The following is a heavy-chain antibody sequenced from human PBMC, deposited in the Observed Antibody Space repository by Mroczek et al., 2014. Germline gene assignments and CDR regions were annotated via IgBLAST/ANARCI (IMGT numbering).Heavy chain of an antibody. D-gene: IGHD2-15*01. V-gene: IGHV1-8*01. J-gene: IGHJ4*02. CDR1: GYTFTSYD. CDR2: MNPNSGNT. CDR3: AKVRYCSGGSCYAGGTDLDY. Sequence: QVQLVQSGAEVKKPGASVKVSCKASGYTFTSYDINWVRQATGQGLEWMGWMNPNSGNTGYAQKFQGRVTMTRNTSISTAYMELSSLRSEDTAVYYCAKVRYCSGGSCYAGGTDLDYWGQGTLVTVSS.